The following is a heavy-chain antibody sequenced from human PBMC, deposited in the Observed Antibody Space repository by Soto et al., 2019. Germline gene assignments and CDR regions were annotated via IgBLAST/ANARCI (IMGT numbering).Heavy chain of an antibody. D-gene: IGHD3-3*01. CDR2: IIPIYGAA. CDR3: ARVSAYDFWSGDHLDV. CDR1: GGTFTRFA. J-gene: IGHJ6*02. Sequence: QVQLVQSGAEVKKPGSSVKVSCTASGGTFTRFAFSWVRQAPGQGLEWLGGIIPIYGAANYGEKFQGRVTITADRSTSTAYMELSSLRSDDTAVYYCARVSAYDFWSGDHLDVWGQGTAVTVSS. V-gene: IGHV1-69*06.